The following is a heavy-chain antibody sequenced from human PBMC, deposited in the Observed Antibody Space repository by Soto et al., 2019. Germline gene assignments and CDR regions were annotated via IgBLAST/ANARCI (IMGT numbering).Heavy chain of an antibody. CDR1: GGSISSSSYY. Sequence: SETLSLTCIVSGGSISSSSYYWGWIRQPPGKGLEWIGSVSYSGSTISVDTSKNQFSLRLSSVTAADTAVYYCVRPSNYYYYMDFWGKGTMVTVSS. D-gene: IGHD3-3*02. J-gene: IGHJ6*03. CDR2: VSYSGS. CDR3: VRPSNYYYYMDF. V-gene: IGHV4-39*01.